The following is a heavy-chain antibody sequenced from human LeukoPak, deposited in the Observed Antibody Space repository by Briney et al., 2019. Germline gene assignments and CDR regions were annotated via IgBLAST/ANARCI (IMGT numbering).Heavy chain of an antibody. CDR2: IHSGGTT. D-gene: IGHD3-10*01. Sequence: SETLSLTCTVFGVSISTSNYYWGWIRQPPGRGLQWIGNIHSGGTTYYNPSLKSRITISVDTSKNQLSLKLSSVTAADTAVYYCARGGLWFGELEAFDIWGQGTMVTVSS. V-gene: IGHV4-39*01. CDR1: GVSISTSNYY. J-gene: IGHJ3*02. CDR3: ARGGLWFGELEAFDI.